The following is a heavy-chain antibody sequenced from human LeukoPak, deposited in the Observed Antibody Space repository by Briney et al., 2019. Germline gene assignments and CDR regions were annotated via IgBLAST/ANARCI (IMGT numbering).Heavy chain of an antibody. J-gene: IGHJ4*02. Sequence: GRSLRLSCAASGFTFSSYGMHWVRQAPGKGLEWVAVISYDGSNKYYADSVKGRFTISRDNSKNTLYLQMNSLRAEDTAVYYCAKGQMTYYYDSSGSYADYWGQGTLVTVSS. CDR1: GFTFSSYG. CDR2: ISYDGSNK. CDR3: AKGQMTYYYDSSGSYADY. V-gene: IGHV3-30*18. D-gene: IGHD3-22*01.